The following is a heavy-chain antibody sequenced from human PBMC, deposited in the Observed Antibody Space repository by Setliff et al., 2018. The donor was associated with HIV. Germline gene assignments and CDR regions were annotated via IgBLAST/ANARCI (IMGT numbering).Heavy chain of an antibody. CDR2: MYYSGST. J-gene: IGHJ4*02. CDR3: ARVFVDTAVLRVLEYYFDS. Sequence: SETLSLTCTVSGGSISSSSYYRGWVRQPPGKGLEWIGSMYYSGSTYYTPSLKSRITISLDTSKNQFSLRMRSVTAAVTAVYYCARVFVDTAVLRVLEYYFDSWGRGTLVTVSS. D-gene: IGHD5-18*01. V-gene: IGHV4-39*07. CDR1: GGSISSSSYY.